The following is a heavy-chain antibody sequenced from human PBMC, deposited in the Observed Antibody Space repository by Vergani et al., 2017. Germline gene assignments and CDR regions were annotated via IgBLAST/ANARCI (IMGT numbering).Heavy chain of an antibody. D-gene: IGHD6-13*01. V-gene: IGHV1-46*03. CDR2: INPSGGST. CDR1: GYTFTSYY. J-gene: IGHJ6*02. Sequence: QVQLVQSGAEVKKPGASVKVSCKASGYTFTSYYMHWVRQAPGQGLEWMGIINPSGGSTSYAQKFQGRVTMTWDTSTSTVYMELSSLRSEDTAVYYCARSLAAAGHYYYYYGMDVWGQGTTVTVSS. CDR3: ARSLAAAGHYYYYYGMDV.